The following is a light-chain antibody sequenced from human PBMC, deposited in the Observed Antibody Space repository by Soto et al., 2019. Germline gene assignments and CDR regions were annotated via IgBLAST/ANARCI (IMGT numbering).Light chain of an antibody. V-gene: IGLV2-18*02. CDR1: SSDVGSSDR. CDR3: TSYTVTSTFAVL. Sequence: QSALTQPPSVSGSPGQSVIISCAGTSSDVGSSDRVSWYQQPPVTAPKLIIYGVSNRPSGVPDRFSGSKSGNTAYLTISGLQAQDEADYYCTSYTVTSTFAVLLGGGTQLTV. CDR2: GVS. J-gene: IGLJ2*01.